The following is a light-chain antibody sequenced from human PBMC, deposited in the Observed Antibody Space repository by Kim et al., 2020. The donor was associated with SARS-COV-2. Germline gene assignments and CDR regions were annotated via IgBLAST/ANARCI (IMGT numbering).Light chain of an antibody. Sequence: EIVLTQSPGPLSLSPGERATLSCRASQSIGSSYLAWYQQRPGQAPRLLIYGASSRATAIPDRFSGSGSGTDFALTISRLDPEDFAVYYCQQYGSSPYTFGQGTKLEI. CDR3: QQYGSSPYT. CDR1: QSIGSSY. V-gene: IGKV3-20*01. J-gene: IGKJ2*01. CDR2: GAS.